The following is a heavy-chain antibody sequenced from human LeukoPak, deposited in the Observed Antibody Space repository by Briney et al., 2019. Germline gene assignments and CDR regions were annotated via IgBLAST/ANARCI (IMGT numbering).Heavy chain of an antibody. V-gene: IGHV4-38-2*01. J-gene: IGHJ5*02. D-gene: IGHD3-3*01. CDR1: GYSISSGYH. CDR2: IYHSGST. Sequence: SETLSLTCAVSGYSISSGYHWGWIRQPPGKGLEWIGSIYHSGSTYYSPSLKSRVTISLDTSKNQFSLKLSSVTAAGTAVYYCARGITIFGVIIIANWFDPWGQGTLVTVSS. CDR3: ARGITIFGVIIIANWFDP.